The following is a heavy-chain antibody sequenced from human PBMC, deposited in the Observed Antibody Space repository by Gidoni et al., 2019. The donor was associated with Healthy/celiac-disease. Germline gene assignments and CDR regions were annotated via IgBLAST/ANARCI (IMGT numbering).Heavy chain of an antibody. CDR1: GFTFSNAW. V-gene: IGHV3-15*01. CDR2: IKSKTDGGTT. J-gene: IGHJ6*02. Sequence: EVQLVESGGGLVKPGGSLRLSCAASGFTFSNAWMSWVRQAPGKGLEWVGRIKSKTDGGTTDYAAPVKGRFTISRDDSKNTLYLQMNSLKTEDTAVYYCTTERKYYDSSGYYKGAYHYGMDVWGQGTTVTVSS. D-gene: IGHD3-22*01. CDR3: TTERKYYDSSGYYKGAYHYGMDV.